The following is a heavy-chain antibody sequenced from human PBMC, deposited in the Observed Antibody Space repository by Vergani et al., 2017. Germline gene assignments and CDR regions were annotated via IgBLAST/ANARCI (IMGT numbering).Heavy chain of an antibody. Sequence: EVQLLESGGGLVQPGGSLRLSCAASGFTFSSYAMSWVRQAPGKGLEWVSAISGSGGSTYYADSVKGRFTISRDNSKNTLYLQMNSLRAEDTAVYYCAKAYRSPLNYNNFCMDVWKRESTVSVSS. V-gene: IGHV3-23*01. D-gene: IGHD4-11*01. CDR2: ISGSGGST. CDR1: GFTFSSYA. J-gene: IGHJ6*03. CDR3: AKAYRSPLNYNNFCMDV.